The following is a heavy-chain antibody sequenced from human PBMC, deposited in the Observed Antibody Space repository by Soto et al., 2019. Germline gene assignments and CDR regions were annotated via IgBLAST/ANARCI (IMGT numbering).Heavy chain of an antibody. V-gene: IGHV4-39*01. CDR2: IYYSGST. Sequence: QLQLQESGPGLVKPSETLSLTCTVSGGSISSSSYYWGWIRQPPGKGLEWIGSIYYSGSTYYNPSLKSRVTITVDTSKNQFSLKLSSVTAADTAVHYCARHYFNWNYRIDYWGQGTLVTVSS. D-gene: IGHD1-7*01. J-gene: IGHJ4*02. CDR3: ARHYFNWNYRIDY. CDR1: GGSISSSSYY.